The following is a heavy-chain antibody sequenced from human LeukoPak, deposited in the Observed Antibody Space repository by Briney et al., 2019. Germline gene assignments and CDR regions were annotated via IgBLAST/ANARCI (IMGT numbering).Heavy chain of an antibody. CDR3: ARALENYYYYMDV. V-gene: IGHV4-59*12. J-gene: IGHJ6*03. D-gene: IGHD1-1*01. CDR1: GGSISTYY. Sequence: SETLSLTCTVSGGSISTYYWSWIRQSPGKGLEWIGSIYYSGSTNYNPSLKSRVTISVETSKNQFSLKLSSVTAADTAVYYCARALENYYYYMDVWGKGTTVTVSS. CDR2: IYYSGST.